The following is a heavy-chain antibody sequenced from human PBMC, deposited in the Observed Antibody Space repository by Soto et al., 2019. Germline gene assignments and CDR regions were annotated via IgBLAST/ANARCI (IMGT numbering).Heavy chain of an antibody. J-gene: IGHJ4*02. CDR1: GFTFSSYG. D-gene: IGHD5-18*01. Sequence: PGGSLRLSCAASGFTFSSYGMHWVRQAPGKGLEWVAVIWYDGSNKYYADSVKGRFTISRGNSKNTLYLQMNSLRAEDTAVYYCARVRWVRDTAMVRGYYFDYWGQGTLVTVSS. V-gene: IGHV3-33*01. CDR2: IWYDGSNK. CDR3: ARVRWVRDTAMVRGYYFDY.